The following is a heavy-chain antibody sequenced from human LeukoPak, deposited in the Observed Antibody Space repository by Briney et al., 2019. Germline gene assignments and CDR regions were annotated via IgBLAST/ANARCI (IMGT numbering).Heavy chain of an antibody. CDR2: IDYSGST. D-gene: IGHD6-19*01. CDR3: AGRSRSAWYYDS. J-gene: IGHJ4*02. Sequence: KTSETLSLTCPVSGGSISDYYWSWIRQPPGKGLEWIGYIDYSGSTNYNPSLQSRVSISLDTPKNQLSLKLSSVTAADTAVYYCAGRSRSAWYYDSWGQGTLVTVSS. CDR1: GGSISDYY. V-gene: IGHV4-59*01.